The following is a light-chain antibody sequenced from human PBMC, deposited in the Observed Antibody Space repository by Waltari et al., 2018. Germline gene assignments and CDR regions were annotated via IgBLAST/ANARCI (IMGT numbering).Light chain of an antibody. J-gene: IGLJ2*01. V-gene: IGLV1-44*01. CDR1: RSNIGSNA. Sequence: QSVLTQPPSTSGTPGQRVTISCSGSRSNIGSNAVNWYQQFPGTAPKLLIYRNDHRPSGGSDRFSGSKSGTSASLAITGLQSEDESDYYCAAWDDSLNGVVFGGGTKLTVL. CDR3: AAWDDSLNGVV. CDR2: RND.